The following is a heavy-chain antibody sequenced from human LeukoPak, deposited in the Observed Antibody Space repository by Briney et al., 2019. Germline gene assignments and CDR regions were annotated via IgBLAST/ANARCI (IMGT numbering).Heavy chain of an antibody. CDR2: INHSGST. D-gene: IGHD2-2*01. V-gene: IGHV4-34*01. Sequence: SETLSLTCAVYGGSFSGYYWSCIRQPPGKGLEWIGEINHSGSTNYNPSLKSRVTISVDTSKNQFSLKLSSVTAADTAVYYCARGPPPAMLYFQHWGLGTLVTVSS. CDR3: ARGPPPAMLYFQH. J-gene: IGHJ1*01. CDR1: GGSFSGYY.